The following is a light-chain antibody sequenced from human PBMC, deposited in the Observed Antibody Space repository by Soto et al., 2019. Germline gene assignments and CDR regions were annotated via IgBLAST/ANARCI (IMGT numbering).Light chain of an antibody. CDR2: DVS. CDR3: CSYAGSSTFPPYV. Sequence: QSALTQPHSVSGSPGQSVTISCTGTSSDVGGYNYVSWYQHHPGKAPKLMIYDVSQRPSGVPDRFSASKSGNTASLTISGLQAEDEADYYCCSYAGSSTFPPYVFGTGTKLTVL. V-gene: IGLV2-11*01. CDR1: SSDVGGYNY. J-gene: IGLJ1*01.